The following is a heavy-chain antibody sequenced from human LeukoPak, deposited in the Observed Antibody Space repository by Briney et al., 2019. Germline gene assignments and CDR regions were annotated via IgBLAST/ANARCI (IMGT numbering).Heavy chain of an antibody. V-gene: IGHV3-30*18. CDR1: GFTFSSYG. D-gene: IGHD4-11*01. CDR2: ISYDGSNK. CDR3: AKVAPRYSNYPFDY. J-gene: IGHJ4*02. Sequence: GGSLRLSCAASGFTFSSYGMYWVRQAPGKGLEWVAVISYDGSNKYYADSVKGRFTISRDNSKNTLYLQMNSLRAEDTAVYYCAKVAPRYSNYPFDYWGQGTLVTVSS.